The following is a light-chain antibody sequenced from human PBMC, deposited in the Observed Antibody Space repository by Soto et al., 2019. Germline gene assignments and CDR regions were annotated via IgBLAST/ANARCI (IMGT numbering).Light chain of an antibody. J-gene: IGKJ2*01. CDR2: AAS. CDR1: RSISSS. Sequence: DIQMTQSPSSLSASVGDRVTITCRASRSISSSINWYQQKSGKAPNLLISAASRLQSGVPSRFIGSGSGTDFTLIISSLQPEDFASYYCQQGYSTPADTFGQGTKLEIK. CDR3: QQGYSTPADT. V-gene: IGKV1-39*01.